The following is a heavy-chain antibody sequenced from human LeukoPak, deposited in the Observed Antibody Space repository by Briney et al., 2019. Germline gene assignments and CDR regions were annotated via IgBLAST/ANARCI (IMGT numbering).Heavy chain of an antibody. D-gene: IGHD3-22*01. CDR3: ARKSLGYDSSGYLDY. Sequence: PSETLSLTCTVSGGSISSYYWSWIRQPPGKGLEWIGYIYYSGSTNYNPSLKSRVTISVDTSKNQFSLKLSSVTAADTAVYYCARKSLGYDSSGYLDYWGQGTLATVSS. CDR2: IYYSGST. CDR1: GGSISSYY. J-gene: IGHJ4*02. V-gene: IGHV4-59*01.